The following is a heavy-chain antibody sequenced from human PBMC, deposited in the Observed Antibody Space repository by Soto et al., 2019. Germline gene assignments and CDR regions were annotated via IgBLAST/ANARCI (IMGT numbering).Heavy chain of an antibody. Sequence: GASLKVSCKASGYTFTSYHMHWVRQAPGQGLEWMGIINPSGGSTSYAQKFQGRVTMTRDTSTSTVYMELSSLRSEDTAVYYCATPHNWNYVGAFDIWGQGTMVTVSS. CDR2: INPSGGST. J-gene: IGHJ3*02. CDR1: GYTFTSYH. D-gene: IGHD1-7*01. V-gene: IGHV1-46*01. CDR3: ATPHNWNYVGAFDI.